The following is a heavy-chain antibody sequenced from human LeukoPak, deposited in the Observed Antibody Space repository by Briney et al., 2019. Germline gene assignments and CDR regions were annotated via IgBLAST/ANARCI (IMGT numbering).Heavy chain of an antibody. CDR3: AKHGELLSWFDP. V-gene: IGHV4-39*01. D-gene: IGHD1-26*01. J-gene: IGHJ5*02. Sequence: SETLSLNCTVSGGSISSSSYYWGWIRQPPGKGLEWIGSIYYSGSTYYNPSLKSRVTISVDTSKNHFSLKLRSVTAADTAVYYCAKHGELLSWFDPWGQGTQVTVSS. CDR2: IYYSGST. CDR1: GGSISSSSYY.